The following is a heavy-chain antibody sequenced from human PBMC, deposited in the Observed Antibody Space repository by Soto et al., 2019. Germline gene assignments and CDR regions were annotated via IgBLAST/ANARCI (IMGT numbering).Heavy chain of an antibody. J-gene: IGHJ4*02. D-gene: IGHD1-26*01. Sequence: GGSLRLSCAASGFTFSSYAMSWARQAPGKGLDWVSSIGGGGGTSYADSVKVRFAISRDNSKNTLYLQMNSLRAEDTAMYYCARVGSTGSYDYLDYWGQGTLVTVSS. V-gene: IGHV3-23*01. CDR2: IGGGGGT. CDR1: GFTFSSYA. CDR3: ARVGSTGSYDYLDY.